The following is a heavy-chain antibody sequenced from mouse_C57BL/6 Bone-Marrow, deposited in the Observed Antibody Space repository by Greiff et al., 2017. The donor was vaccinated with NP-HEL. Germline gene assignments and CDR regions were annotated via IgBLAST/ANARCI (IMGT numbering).Heavy chain of an antibody. CDR1: GYTFTSYG. CDR2: IYPRSGNT. D-gene: IGHD4-1*01. J-gene: IGHJ3*01. Sequence: VKLQQSGAELARPGASVKLSCTASGYTFTSYGISWVKQRTGQGLEWIGEIYPRSGNTYYNEKFKGKATLTADKSSSTAYMELRSLTSEDSAVYFCARWGTGRTWFAYWGQGTLVTVSA. CDR3: ARWGTGRTWFAY. V-gene: IGHV1-81*01.